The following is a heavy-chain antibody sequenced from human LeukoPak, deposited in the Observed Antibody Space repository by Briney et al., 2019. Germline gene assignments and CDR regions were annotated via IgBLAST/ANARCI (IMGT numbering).Heavy chain of an antibody. Sequence: GGSLRLSCAASGFTFSSYSMNWVRQAPGKGLEWVSFITSSSSYIYYADSVKGRFTISRDNAKNSLYLQMNSLRAEDTAEYYCASDRVSYYGSGSYYSQNPFDIWGQGTMVTVSS. CDR1: GFTFSSYS. J-gene: IGHJ3*02. CDR2: ITSSSSYI. V-gene: IGHV3-21*01. D-gene: IGHD3-10*01. CDR3: ASDRVSYYGSGSYYSQNPFDI.